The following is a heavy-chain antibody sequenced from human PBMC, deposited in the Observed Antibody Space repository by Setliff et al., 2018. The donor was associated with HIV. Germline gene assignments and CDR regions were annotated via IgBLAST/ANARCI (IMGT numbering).Heavy chain of an antibody. J-gene: IGHJ4*02. V-gene: IGHV4-61*02. Sequence: SETLSLTCTVSGGSISSGSYFWTWIRQPAGKGLEWIGRIYTSGSTNYNPSLKSRVTISVDTSKNQFSLKLSSVTAADTAVYYCARVRGTWYYHDSSGYLDYWGQGTLVTVSS. CDR2: IYTSGST. CDR3: ARVRGTWYYHDSSGYLDY. D-gene: IGHD3-22*01. CDR1: GGSISSGSYF.